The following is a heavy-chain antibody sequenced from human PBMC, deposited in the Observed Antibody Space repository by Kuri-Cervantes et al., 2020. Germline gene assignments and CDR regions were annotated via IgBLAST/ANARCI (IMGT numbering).Heavy chain of an antibody. CDR1: GYTFTSYD. Sequence: ASLKVSCKASGYTFTSYDINWLRQATGQGLEWRGWMNPNSGNTGYAQKFQGRVTMTRNTSISTAYMELSSLRSEDTAVYYCERGHNGPFHYWGQGTLVTVSS. D-gene: IGHD1-14*01. CDR2: MNPNSGNT. V-gene: IGHV1-8*01. CDR3: ERGHNGPFHY. J-gene: IGHJ4*02.